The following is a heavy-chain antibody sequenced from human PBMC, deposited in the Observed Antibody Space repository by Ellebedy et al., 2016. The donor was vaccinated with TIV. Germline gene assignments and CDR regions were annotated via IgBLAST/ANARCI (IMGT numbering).Heavy chain of an antibody. D-gene: IGHD4-17*01. CDR2: IYYSGST. J-gene: IGHJ4*02. CDR3: ARPLRSTVTTSIYFDY. Sequence: GSLRLXXTVSGGSISSSSYSWGWIRQPPGKGLEWIGIIYYSGSTYYNPSLNSRVSISVDTSKNQFSLNLSSVTAADTAVYYCARPLRSTVTTSIYFDYWGQGTLVTVSS. CDR1: GGSISSSSYS. V-gene: IGHV4-39*01.